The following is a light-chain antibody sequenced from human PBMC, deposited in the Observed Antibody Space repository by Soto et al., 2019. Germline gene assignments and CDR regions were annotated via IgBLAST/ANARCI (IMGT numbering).Light chain of an antibody. CDR1: QGISNY. CDR3: QKYNSEFT. J-gene: IGKJ3*01. V-gene: IGKV1-27*01. CDR2: AAS. Sequence: DIQMTQSPSSLSASVGDRVTITCRASQGISNYLAWYQQKPGKVPKLLIYAASTVQSGVPSRFSGSGSGTDFNLTISSLQPEDVATYYCQKYNSEFTFGPGTKVDIK.